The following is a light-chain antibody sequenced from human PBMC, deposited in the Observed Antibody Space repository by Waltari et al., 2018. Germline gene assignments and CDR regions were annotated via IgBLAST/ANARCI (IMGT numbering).Light chain of an antibody. V-gene: IGLV2-14*03. CDR1: NSDVGGSNS. J-gene: IGLJ2*01. CDR2: AVS. CDR3: SSYTNRRDVI. Sequence: QSVLTQPASVSGSPGRSLTISCTGANSDVGGSNSFSWYQQHPGRAPKLMIYAVSNRPSGVSDRFSGSKSGNTASLTISGLQAEDEADYYCSSYTNRRDVIFGGGTKLTVL.